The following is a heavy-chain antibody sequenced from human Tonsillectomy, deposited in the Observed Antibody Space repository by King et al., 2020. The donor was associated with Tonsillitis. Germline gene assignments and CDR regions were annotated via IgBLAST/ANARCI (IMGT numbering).Heavy chain of an antibody. D-gene: IGHD1-14*01. CDR3: ARHNRAYYYYYMDV. J-gene: IGHJ6*03. CDR1: GGSISSRDYY. CDR2: IYYSGST. Sequence: QLQESGPGLVKPSETLSLTCTVSGGSISSRDYYWGWIRQPPGKGLEWIGSIYYSGSTYYNPSRKSRRTVSVDTSRNQFSLRLSSVTAADTAVYYCARHNRAYYYYYMDVWGKGTTVTVSS. V-gene: IGHV4-39*01.